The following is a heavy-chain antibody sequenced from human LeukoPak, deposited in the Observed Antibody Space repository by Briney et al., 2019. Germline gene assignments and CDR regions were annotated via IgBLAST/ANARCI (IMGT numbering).Heavy chain of an antibody. D-gene: IGHD5-24*01. CDR1: GFTFSSYG. CDR2: ISYDGSNK. CDR3: AKNMATDLYYYYYGMDV. J-gene: IGHJ6*02. Sequence: GGSPRLSCAASGFTFSSYGMHWVRLAPGKGLEWVAVISYDGSNKYYADSVKGRFTISRDNSKNTLYLQMNSLRAEDTAVYYCAKNMATDLYYYYYGMDVWGQGTTVTVSS. V-gene: IGHV3-30*18.